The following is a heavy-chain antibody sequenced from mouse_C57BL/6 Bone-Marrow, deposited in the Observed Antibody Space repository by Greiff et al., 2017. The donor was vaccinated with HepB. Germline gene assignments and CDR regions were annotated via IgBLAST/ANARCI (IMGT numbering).Heavy chain of an antibody. CDR3: ARGQTIYYGNYLYAMDY. J-gene: IGHJ4*01. D-gene: IGHD2-1*01. CDR2: IDPSDSET. CDR1: GYTFTSYW. V-gene: IGHV1-52*01. Sequence: QVQLQQPGAELVRPGSSVKLSCKASGYTFTSYWMHWVKQRPRQGLEWIGNIDPSDSETHYNQKFKDKATLTVDKSSSTAYMQLSSLTSEDSAVYYCARGQTIYYGNYLYAMDYWGQGTSVTVSS.